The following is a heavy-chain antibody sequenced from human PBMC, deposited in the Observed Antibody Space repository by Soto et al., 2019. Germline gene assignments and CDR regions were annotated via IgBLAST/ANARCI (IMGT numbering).Heavy chain of an antibody. D-gene: IGHD4-4*01. CDR3: ARALRTTDYYYYYGMDV. V-gene: IGHV3-30-3*01. J-gene: IGHJ6*02. CDR2: ISYDGSNK. CDR1: GFTFSSYA. Sequence: QVQLVESGGGVVQPGRSLRLSCAASGFTFSSYAMHWVRQAPGQGLEWVAVISYDGSNKYYADSVKGRFTISRDNSKNTLYRQMNSLRAADTVGYYCARALRTTDYYYYYGMDVWGEGTTVTVS.